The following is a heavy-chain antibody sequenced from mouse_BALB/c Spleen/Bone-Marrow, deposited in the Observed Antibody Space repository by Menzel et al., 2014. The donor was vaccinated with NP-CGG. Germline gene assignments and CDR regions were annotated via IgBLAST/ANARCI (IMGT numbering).Heavy chain of an antibody. D-gene: IGHD1-1*01. CDR3: ARDYYGSLYAMDY. V-gene: IGHV2-9*02. CDR2: IWAGGST. CDR1: GFSLTSYG. J-gene: IGHJ4*01. Sequence: VKLMESGPGLVAPSQSLSITCTVSGFSLTSYGVHWVRQPPGKGLEWLGVIWAGGSTIYNSALMSRLSISKDNSKSQVSLKMNSLQTDDTAMYYCARDYYGSLYAMDYWGQGTSVTVSS.